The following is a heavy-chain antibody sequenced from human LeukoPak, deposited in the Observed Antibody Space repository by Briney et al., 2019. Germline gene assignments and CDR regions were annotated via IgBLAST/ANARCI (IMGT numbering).Heavy chain of an antibody. CDR1: GFTFSSYS. CDR2: ISSSSSYI. CDR3: ARVTGTSTNWFDP. Sequence: PGGSLRLSCAASGFTFSSYSMNWVRQAPGKGLEWVSSISSSSSYIYYADSVKGRFTISRDNAKNSLYLQMNSLRAEDTVVYYCARVTGTSTNWFDPWGQGTLVTVSS. J-gene: IGHJ5*02. V-gene: IGHV3-21*01. D-gene: IGHD5/OR15-5a*01.